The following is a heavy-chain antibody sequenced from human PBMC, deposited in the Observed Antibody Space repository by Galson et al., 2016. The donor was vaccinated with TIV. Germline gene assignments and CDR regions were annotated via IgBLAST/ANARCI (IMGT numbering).Heavy chain of an antibody. V-gene: IGHV1-2*02. CDR1: GYTFTDYY. CDR3: ATAPSGSYYNGWFDP. J-gene: IGHJ5*02. D-gene: IGHD3-10*01. CDR2: INPASGGT. Sequence: SVKVSCKASGYTFTDYYIHFVRQAPGQGLEWMKWINPASGGTNLAQKFQGRVTMTRDTSISTVFMELRRLTSDDTAVYYCATAPSGSYYNGWFDPWGQGTLVTVSS.